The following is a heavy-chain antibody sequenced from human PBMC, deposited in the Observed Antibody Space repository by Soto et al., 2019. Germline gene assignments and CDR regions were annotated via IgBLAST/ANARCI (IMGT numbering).Heavy chain of an antibody. CDR2: IDPSDSRT. V-gene: IGHV5-10-1*01. CDR1: GYTLTNNW. Sequence: HGESLKISCNASGYTLTNNWISWVRQKPGQGLEWMGRIDPSDSRTKYNPSFEGHVTISIDKSINTAFLQWSSLRASDTAVYFCARRRGYSYDFDYWGQGTLVTVSS. J-gene: IGHJ4*02. D-gene: IGHD5-18*01. CDR3: ARRRGYSYDFDY.